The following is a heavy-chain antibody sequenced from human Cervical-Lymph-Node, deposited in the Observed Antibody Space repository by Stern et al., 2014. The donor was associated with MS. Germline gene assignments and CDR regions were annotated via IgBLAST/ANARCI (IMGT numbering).Heavy chain of an antibody. Sequence: QVQLQESGPGLVKPSGTLSLTCAVSGGSISSANWWWSWVRQPPGKGLEWIGAIYRGEVTNYNPSLESRVTISVDSSKNQFSLNLKSVTAADTAVYYCASNGEGGWHWGQGSLVTVSS. CDR2: IYRGEVT. J-gene: IGHJ4*02. CDR1: GGSISSANW. V-gene: IGHV4-4*02. D-gene: IGHD2-8*01. CDR3: ASNGEGGWH.